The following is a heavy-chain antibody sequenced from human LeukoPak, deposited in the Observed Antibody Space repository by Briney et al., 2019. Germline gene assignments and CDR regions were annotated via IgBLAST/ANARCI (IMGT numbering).Heavy chain of an antibody. CDR1: GYTFTSYY. V-gene: IGHV1-46*01. J-gene: IGHJ3*02. Sequence: ASVKVPCKASGYTFTSYYMHWVRQAPGQGLEWMGIINPSGGSTSYAQKFQGRVTMTRDMSTSTVYMELSSLRSEDTAVYYCAREEYLSPDAFDIWGQGTMVTVSS. CDR3: AREEYLSPDAFDI. CDR2: INPSGGST. D-gene: IGHD6-6*01.